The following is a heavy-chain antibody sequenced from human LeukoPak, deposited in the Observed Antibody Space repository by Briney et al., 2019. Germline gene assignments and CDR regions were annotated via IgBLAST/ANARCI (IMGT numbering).Heavy chain of an antibody. V-gene: IGHV1-2*02. J-gene: IGHJ5*02. D-gene: IGHD6-13*01. CDR3: ARSSSWIFAIDL. CDR1: GYSFTGQY. CDR2: INPSTGGT. Sequence: ASVKVSCKASGYSFTGQYIHWVRQAPGQGLEWMGWINPSTGGTNFARNFKGSVTMTRDTSIGTAYLELRSDDTAVYFCARSSSWIFAIDLWGQGTLVTVSS.